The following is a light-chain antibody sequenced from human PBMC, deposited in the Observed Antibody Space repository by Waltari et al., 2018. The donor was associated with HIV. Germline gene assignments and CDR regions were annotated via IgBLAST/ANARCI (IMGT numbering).Light chain of an antibody. CDR1: SSAVGRYNL. CDR2: EVS. Sequence: QSALTPPASVSVSPGPSITISCTAPSSAVGRYNLFSWYQQHPGRAPRLIVYEVSKWPSGVSSRFSASKSGNTASLTISGLQAEDEADYYCCSYAGSGTLVFGGGTKLTVL. J-gene: IGLJ3*02. CDR3: CSYAGSGTLV. V-gene: IGLV2-23*02.